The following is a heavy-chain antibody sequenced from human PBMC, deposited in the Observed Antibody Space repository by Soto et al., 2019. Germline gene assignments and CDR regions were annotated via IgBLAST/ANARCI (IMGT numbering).Heavy chain of an antibody. CDR2: IYYSGST. CDR3: ARESSSWYNDAFDI. Sequence: SETNCYTDTVTGGCRGSGGYYWIWIRQKPGKGLEWIGYIYYSGSTYYNPSLKSRVTISVDTSKNQFSLKLSSVTAADTAVYYCARESSSWYNDAFDIWGQGTMVTVSS. D-gene: IGHD6-13*01. J-gene: IGHJ3*02. CDR1: GGCRGSGGYY. V-gene: IGHV4-31*03.